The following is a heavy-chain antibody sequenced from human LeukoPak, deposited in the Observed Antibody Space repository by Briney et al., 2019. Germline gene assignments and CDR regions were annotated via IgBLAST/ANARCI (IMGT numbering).Heavy chain of an antibody. CDR2: ISSSSSYI. D-gene: IGHD1-26*01. CDR3: AREGLVGAFDI. Sequence: GGSLRLSCAASGFTFSSYSMNWVHQAPGKGLEWVSSISSSSSYIYYADSVKGRFTISRDNAKNSLYLQMNSLRAEDTAVYYCAREGLVGAFDIWGQGTMVTVSS. J-gene: IGHJ3*02. V-gene: IGHV3-21*01. CDR1: GFTFSSYS.